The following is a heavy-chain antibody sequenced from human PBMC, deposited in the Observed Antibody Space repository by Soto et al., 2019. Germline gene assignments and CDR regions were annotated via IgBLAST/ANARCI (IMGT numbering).Heavy chain of an antibody. CDR2: IIPIFGTA. CDR3: AIEMMVRGEGYYYGMDV. Sequence: QVQLVQSGAEVKKPGSSVKVSCKASGGTFSSYAISWVRQAPGQGLEWMGGIIPIFGTANYAQKFQGRVTITADESTSTAYMELSSLRSEDTAVYYCAIEMMVRGEGYYYGMDVWGQGTTVTVSS. CDR1: GGTFSSYA. D-gene: IGHD3-10*01. V-gene: IGHV1-69*01. J-gene: IGHJ6*02.